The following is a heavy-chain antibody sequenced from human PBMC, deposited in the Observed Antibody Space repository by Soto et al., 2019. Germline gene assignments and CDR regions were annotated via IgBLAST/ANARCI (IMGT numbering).Heavy chain of an antibody. Sequence: GESLKISCKGSGYTFTNYWISWVRQMPGKGLEWMGRIDPSDSYTKYSPSFQGHVTMSGDKSITTAYLQWSSLKASDTAIYYCARSLPIAAAGYYYYYGLDVWGQGTTVTVSS. V-gene: IGHV5-10-1*01. CDR3: ARSLPIAAAGYYYYYGLDV. CDR2: IDPSDSYT. CDR1: GYTFTNYW. J-gene: IGHJ6*02. D-gene: IGHD6-13*01.